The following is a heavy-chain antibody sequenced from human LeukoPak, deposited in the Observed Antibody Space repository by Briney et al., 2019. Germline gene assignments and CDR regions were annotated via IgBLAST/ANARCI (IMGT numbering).Heavy chain of an antibody. CDR1: GLTFTAYG. CDR3: ARTGDYSSGRWGLTDY. Sequence: GGSLRLSCAASGLTFTAYGMHWVREAPGKGLEWVSGISGSGGSTYYADSVEGRFTISRDNSKNTVYLQMNSLRAEDTAVYYCARTGDYSSGRWGLTDYWGQGTLVTVSS. D-gene: IGHD6-19*01. V-gene: IGHV3-23*01. CDR2: ISGSGGST. J-gene: IGHJ4*02.